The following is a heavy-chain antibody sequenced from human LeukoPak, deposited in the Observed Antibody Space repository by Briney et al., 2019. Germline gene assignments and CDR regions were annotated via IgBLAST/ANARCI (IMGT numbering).Heavy chain of an antibody. CDR2: IIPIFGTA. V-gene: IGHV1-69*13. CDR1: GGTFSSYA. CDR3: ARELLYSSGWYYFDY. Sequence: ASVNVSCKASGGTFSSYAISWVRQAPGQGLEWMGGIIPIFGTANYAQKFQGRVTITADESTSTAYMELSSLRSEDTAVYYCARELLYSSGWYYFDYWGQGTLVTVSS. D-gene: IGHD6-19*01. J-gene: IGHJ4*02.